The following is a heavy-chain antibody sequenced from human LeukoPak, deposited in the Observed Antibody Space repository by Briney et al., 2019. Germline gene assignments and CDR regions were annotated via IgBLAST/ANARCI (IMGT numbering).Heavy chain of an antibody. CDR1: GGSFSGYY. D-gene: IGHD6-19*01. Sequence: SETLSLTCAVYGGSFSGYYWSWIRQPPGKGLEWIGEINHSGSTNYNPSLKSRVTISVDTSKNQFSLKLSSVTAADTAVYYCARSYSSGWYGYYYYYMDVWGKGTTVTVPS. CDR3: ARSYSSGWYGYYYYYMDV. J-gene: IGHJ6*03. CDR2: INHSGST. V-gene: IGHV4-34*01.